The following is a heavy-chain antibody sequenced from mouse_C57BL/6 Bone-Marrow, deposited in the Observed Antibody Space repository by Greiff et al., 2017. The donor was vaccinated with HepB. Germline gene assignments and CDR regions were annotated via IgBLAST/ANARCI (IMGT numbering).Heavy chain of an antibody. V-gene: IGHV1-81*01. CDR3: ARWNYYGSSLFAY. D-gene: IGHD1-1*01. Sequence: VQLQESGAELARPGASVKLSCKASGYTFTSYGISWVKQRTGQGLEWIGEIYPRSGNTYYNEKFKGKATLTADKSSSTAYMELRSLTSEDSAVYFCARWNYYGSSLFAYWGQGTLVTVSA. CDR1: GYTFTSYG. CDR2: IYPRSGNT. J-gene: IGHJ3*01.